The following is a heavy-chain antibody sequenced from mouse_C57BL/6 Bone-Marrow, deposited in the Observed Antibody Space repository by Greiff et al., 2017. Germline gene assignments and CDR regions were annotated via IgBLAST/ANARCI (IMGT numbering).Heavy chain of an antibody. CDR3: ARTGWFAY. Sequence: LQQPGAELVRPGTSVKLSCKASGYTFTSYWMHWVKQRPGQGLEWIGVIDPSDSYTNYNQKFKGKATLTVDTSSSTAYMQLSSLTSEDSAVYYCARTGWFAYWGQGTLVTVSA. V-gene: IGHV1-59*01. J-gene: IGHJ3*01. D-gene: IGHD4-1*01. CDR2: IDPSDSYT. CDR1: GYTFTSYW.